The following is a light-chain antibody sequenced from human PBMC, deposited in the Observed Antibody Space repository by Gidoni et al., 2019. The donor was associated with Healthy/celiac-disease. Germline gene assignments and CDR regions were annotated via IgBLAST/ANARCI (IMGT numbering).Light chain of an antibody. J-gene: IGKJ2*01. CDR1: QSLLHSDGKTY. CDR2: AVS. Sequence: DIVMTQTPLSLSVTPGQPASISCKSSQSLLHSDGKTYLYWYLQQPGQAPQLLIYAVSNRFSGVPDRFSGSGSGTDFTLKISRVEAEDVGVYYCMQSIQLPPMYTFGQGTKLEIK. CDR3: MQSIQLPPMYT. V-gene: IGKV2D-29*01.